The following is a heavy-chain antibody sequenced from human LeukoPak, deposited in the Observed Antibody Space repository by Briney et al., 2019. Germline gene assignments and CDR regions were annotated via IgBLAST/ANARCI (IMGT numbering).Heavy chain of an antibody. CDR3: ARVPRRPHYYDSSGYSSYYYYGMDV. D-gene: IGHD3-22*01. Sequence: AFVKGSCKGFGFTLSRFGFSWGRPGPGQGAEGMGWVSAYKGNTKYAQKLQGRVTMTTDTSTSTAYMELRSLRSDDTAVYYCARVPRRPHYYDSSGYSSYYYYGMDVWGQGTTVTVSS. J-gene: IGHJ6*02. V-gene: IGHV1-18*01. CDR1: GFTLSRFG. CDR2: VSAYKGNT.